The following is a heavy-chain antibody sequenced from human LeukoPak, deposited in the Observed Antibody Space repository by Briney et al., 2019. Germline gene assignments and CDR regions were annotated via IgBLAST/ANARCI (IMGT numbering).Heavy chain of an antibody. CDR1: GGTFSSYA. CDR2: IIPIFGTA. J-gene: IGHJ4*02. Sequence: GASVTVSCKASGGTFSSYAISWVRQAPGQGLEWMGGIIPIFGTANYAQKFQGRLTITADESTSTAYMELSSLRSEDTAVYYCARDPGYNDRGGYYHMYYFDNWGQGTLVTVSS. V-gene: IGHV1-69*13. CDR3: ARDPGYNDRGGYYHMYYFDN. D-gene: IGHD3-22*01.